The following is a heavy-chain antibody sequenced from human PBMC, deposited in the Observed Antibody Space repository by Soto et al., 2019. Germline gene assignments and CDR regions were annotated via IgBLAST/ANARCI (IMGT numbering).Heavy chain of an antibody. V-gene: IGHV3-30-3*01. D-gene: IGHD3-22*01. Sequence: QVQLVESGGGVVQPGRSLRLSCAASGFTFSSYAMHWVRQAPGKGLEWVAVISYDGSNKYYADSVKGRFTISRDNSKNTLYLQMNSLRAEDTAVYYCAREGGIVVVIYFDYWGQGTLVTVSS. J-gene: IGHJ4*02. CDR2: ISYDGSNK. CDR3: AREGGIVVVIYFDY. CDR1: GFTFSSYA.